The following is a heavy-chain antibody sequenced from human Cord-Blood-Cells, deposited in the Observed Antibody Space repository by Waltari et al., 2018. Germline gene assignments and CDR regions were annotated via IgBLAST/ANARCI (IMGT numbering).Heavy chain of an antibody. Sequence: EVQLVESGGGLVQPGGSLRLSWAASGFTFSSSWMRWVRQAPGKGLEWVANIKQDGSEKYYVDSVKGRFTISRDNAKNSLYLQMNSLRAEDTAVYYCARETNIDSTPDYWGQGTLVTVSS. D-gene: IGHD2-2*01. CDR1: GFTFSSSW. CDR3: ARETNIDSTPDY. V-gene: IGHV3-7*01. CDR2: IKQDGSEK. J-gene: IGHJ4*02.